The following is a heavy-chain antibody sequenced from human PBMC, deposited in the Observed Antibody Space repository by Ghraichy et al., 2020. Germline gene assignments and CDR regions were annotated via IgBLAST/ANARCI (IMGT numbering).Heavy chain of an antibody. CDR2: INHSGST. Sequence: GSLSLTCAVYGGSFSGYYWSWIRQPPGKGLEWIGEINHSGSTNYNPSLKSRVTISVDTSKNQFSLKLSSVTAADTAVYYCARGSRITMIVVARPFDYWGQGTLVTVSS. J-gene: IGHJ4*02. V-gene: IGHV4-34*01. CDR1: GGSFSGYY. CDR3: ARGSRITMIVVARPFDY. D-gene: IGHD3-22*01.